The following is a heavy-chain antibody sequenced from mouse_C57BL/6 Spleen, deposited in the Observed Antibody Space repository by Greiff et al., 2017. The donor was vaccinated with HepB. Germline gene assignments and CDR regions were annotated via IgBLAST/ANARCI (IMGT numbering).Heavy chain of an antibody. CDR1: GFSLNTYA. D-gene: IGHD1-1*01. Sequence: EVQGVESGGGLVQPKGSLKLSCAASGFSLNTYAMNWVRQAPGKGLEWVARIRSKSNNYATYYADSVKDRFTISRDDSESMLYLQMNNLKTEDTAMYYCVRPDYYGSDWFAYWGQGTLVTVSA. J-gene: IGHJ3*01. V-gene: IGHV10-1*01. CDR2: IRSKSNNYAT. CDR3: VRPDYYGSDWFAY.